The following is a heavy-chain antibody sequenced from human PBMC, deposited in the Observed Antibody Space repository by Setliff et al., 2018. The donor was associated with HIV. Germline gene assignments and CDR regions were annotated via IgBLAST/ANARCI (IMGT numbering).Heavy chain of an antibody. Sequence: SETLSLTCAVHGGSFSGYYWSWIRQPPGKGLEWIGEINHSGSTNYNPSLKSRVTISVDTSKNQFSLKLSSVTAADTAVYYCARVQMAYAAFDVWGQGTMVTVSS. CDR3: ARVQMAYAAFDV. J-gene: IGHJ3*01. CDR1: GGSFSGYY. CDR2: INHSGST. V-gene: IGHV4-34*01. D-gene: IGHD4-17*01.